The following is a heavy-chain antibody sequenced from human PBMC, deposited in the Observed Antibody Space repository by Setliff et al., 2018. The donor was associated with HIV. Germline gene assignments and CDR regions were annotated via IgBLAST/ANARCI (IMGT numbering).Heavy chain of an antibody. D-gene: IGHD3-16*01. Sequence: PSETLSLTCTVSGGSISSGVYFWTWIRQHPGKGLEWIGYIFPSGHTYYNPSLKSRVTISLDTSRNQFSLKLTSITAADTSVYYCACRYYVVGNYPYTGGGAFDVWGQGTTVAVSS. J-gene: IGHJ3*01. CDR3: ACRYYVVGNYPYTGGGAFDV. V-gene: IGHV4-31*03. CDR1: GGSISSGVYF. CDR2: IFPSGHT.